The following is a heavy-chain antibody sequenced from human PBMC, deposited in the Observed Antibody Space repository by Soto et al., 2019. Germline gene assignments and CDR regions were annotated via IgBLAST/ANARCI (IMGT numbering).Heavy chain of an antibody. Sequence: GGSLRLSCSASGFTFSSYAMHWVRQAPGKGLKYVSAISSNGGSTYYADSVKGRFTISRDNSKNSLYLQLDSLRAEDTAVYYCATVFRSSNFNYWGQGTLVTVSS. V-gene: IGHV3-64*04. J-gene: IGHJ4*02. CDR2: ISSNGGST. CDR3: ATVFRSSNFNY. D-gene: IGHD3-10*02. CDR1: GFTFSSYA.